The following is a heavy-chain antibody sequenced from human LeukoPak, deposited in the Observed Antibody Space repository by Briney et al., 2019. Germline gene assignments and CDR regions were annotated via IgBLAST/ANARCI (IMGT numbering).Heavy chain of an antibody. CDR3: ARVTYGSGTYGAFDY. CDR1: GFSFSNYG. J-gene: IGHJ4*02. D-gene: IGHD3-10*01. Sequence: GGSLRLSCAASGFSFSNYGMNWVRQAPGKGLEWVSGITGGGDSTYYADSVKGRFTISRDNSKNTLYLQMNSLRAEDTAVYYCARVTYGSGTYGAFDYWGQGTLVTVSS. V-gene: IGHV3-23*01. CDR2: ITGGGDST.